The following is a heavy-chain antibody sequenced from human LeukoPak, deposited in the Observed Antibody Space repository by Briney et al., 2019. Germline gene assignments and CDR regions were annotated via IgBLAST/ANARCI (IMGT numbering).Heavy chain of an antibody. J-gene: IGHJ4*02. Sequence: PGGSLRLSCVGSGFTFSSYWMHWVRQAPGKGLVWVSRINSDGSSTNYADSVKGRFSISRDNAKNNMDLQMNSLRVEDTAVYYCARDIIGEGIDYLGQGTLVTVSS. CDR2: INSDGSST. CDR3: ARDIIGEGIDY. CDR1: GFTFSSYW. V-gene: IGHV3-74*01. D-gene: IGHD7-27*01.